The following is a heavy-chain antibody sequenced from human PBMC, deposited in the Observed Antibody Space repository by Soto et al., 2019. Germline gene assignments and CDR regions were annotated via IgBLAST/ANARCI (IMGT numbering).Heavy chain of an antibody. CDR1: GYTFTSYA. CDR2: INAGNGNT. V-gene: IGHV1-3*01. J-gene: IGHJ3*02. CDR3: ARRSSSNDAFDI. Sequence: GASVKVSCEASGYTFTSYAMHWVRQAPGQRLEWMGWINAGNGNTKYSQKFQGRVTITRDTSASTAYMELSSLRSEDTAVYYCARRSSSNDAFDIWGQGTMVTVSS. D-gene: IGHD6-13*01.